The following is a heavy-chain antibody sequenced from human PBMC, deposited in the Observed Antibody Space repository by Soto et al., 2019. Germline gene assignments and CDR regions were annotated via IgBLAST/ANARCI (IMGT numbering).Heavy chain of an antibody. CDR3: SRGVWFGVNYGVDV. V-gene: IGHV3-73*01. J-gene: IGHJ6*02. D-gene: IGHD3-10*01. CDR2: IKNKAENYAT. CDR1: GFTFSGSA. Sequence: GSLRLSCAASGFTFSGSAIHWVRQASGKGLEWVGRIKNKAENYATAYGASVKGRFTISRNDPKDTAYLQVNSLKTEDTAVYYCSRGVWFGVNYGVDVWGQGTTVTVPS.